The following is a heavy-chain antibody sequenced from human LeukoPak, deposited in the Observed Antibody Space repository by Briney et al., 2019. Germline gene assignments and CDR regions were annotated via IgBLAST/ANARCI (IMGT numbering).Heavy chain of an antibody. V-gene: IGHV1-8*01. Sequence: ASVKVSCKASGYTFTSYDINWVRQATGQGLEWMGWMNPNSGNTGYAQKFQGRATMTRNTSISTAYMELSSLRSEDTAVYYCARRHPDCSGGSCYWFDPWGQGTLVTVSS. CDR3: ARRHPDCSGGSCYWFDP. CDR1: GYTFTSYD. CDR2: MNPNSGNT. J-gene: IGHJ5*02. D-gene: IGHD2-15*01.